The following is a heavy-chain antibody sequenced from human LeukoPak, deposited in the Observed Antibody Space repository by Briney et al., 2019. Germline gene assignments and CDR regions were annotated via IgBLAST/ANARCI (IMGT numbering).Heavy chain of an antibody. CDR1: GFTFSNYG. J-gene: IGHJ4*02. D-gene: IGHD3-10*01. Sequence: GGSLRLSCAASGFTFSNYGLSWVRQAPGKGLEWVSGITGSGGSTYYADSVKGRFTISRDNAKNSLYLQMNSLRAEDTAVYYCARDVSSGAFGYWGQGTLVTVSS. CDR2: ITGSGGST. V-gene: IGHV3-23*01. CDR3: ARDVSSGAFGY.